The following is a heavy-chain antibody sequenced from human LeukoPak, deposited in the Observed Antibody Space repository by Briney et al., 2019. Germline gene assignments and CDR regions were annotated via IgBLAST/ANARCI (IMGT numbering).Heavy chain of an antibody. J-gene: IGHJ6*04. CDR2: IYYSGST. D-gene: IGHD2-21*02. CDR1: GGSIRRYY. V-gene: IGHV4-59*01. Sequence: SEALALTCSVSGGSIRRYYWPWIRQAPGKGLEWMGSIYYSGSTNYNPSLKSRVPLSLDTSNNQFLQDLNSGTAADSAVFYWSGEVVTAIKKYYYYHGMDVWGKGTTVTVSS. CDR3: SGEVVTAIKKYYYYHGMDV.